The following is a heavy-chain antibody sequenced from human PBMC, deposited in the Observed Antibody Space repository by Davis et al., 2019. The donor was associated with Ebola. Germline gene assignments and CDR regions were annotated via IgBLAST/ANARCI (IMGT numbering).Heavy chain of an antibody. CDR1: GGSISSSNYY. V-gene: IGHV4-39*01. CDR2: IYYSGST. J-gene: IGHJ5*02. CDR3: ARHMGSSGWVLPNWFDP. Sequence: SETLSLTCTVSGGSISSSNYYWGWIRQPPGKGLEWIGSIYYSGSTYYNPSLKSRVTISVDTSKNQFSLKLSSVTAADTAVYYCARHMGSSGWVLPNWFDPWGQGTLVTVSS. D-gene: IGHD6-19*01.